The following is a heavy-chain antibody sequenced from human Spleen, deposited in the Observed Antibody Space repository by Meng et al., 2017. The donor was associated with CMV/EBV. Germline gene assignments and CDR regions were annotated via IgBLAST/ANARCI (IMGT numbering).Heavy chain of an antibody. CDR3: ARDVRSDFWSGYIWP. CDR1: GYISSGDYY. V-gene: IGHV4-30-4*08. CDR2: IYYSGST. J-gene: IGHJ5*02. Sequence: GYISSGDYYWSLIRQPPGKGLEWIGYIYYSGSTYYHPSLKSRVTISVDTSKNQFSLKLSSVTAADTAVYYCARDVRSDFWSGYIWPWGQGTLVTVSS. D-gene: IGHD3-3*01.